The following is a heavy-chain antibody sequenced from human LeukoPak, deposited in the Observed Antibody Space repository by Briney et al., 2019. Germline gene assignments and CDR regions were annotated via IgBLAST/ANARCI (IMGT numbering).Heavy chain of an antibody. V-gene: IGHV4-30-2*01. Sequence: KPSQTLSLTCTVSGGSINSGGYAWSWIRQPPGKGLEWIGYTYDSGSTYYNPSLKSRVTISLDRSQNQFSLKLISVTAADTAVYYCARYGGSGTHYFDYWGQGTLVTVSS. CDR1: GGSINSGGYA. CDR2: TYDSGST. J-gene: IGHJ4*02. CDR3: ARYGGSGTHYFDY. D-gene: IGHD3-10*01.